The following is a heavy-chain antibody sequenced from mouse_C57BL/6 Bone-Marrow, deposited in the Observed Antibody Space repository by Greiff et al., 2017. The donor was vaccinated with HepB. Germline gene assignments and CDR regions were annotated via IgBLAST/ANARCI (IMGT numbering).Heavy chain of an antibody. J-gene: IGHJ1*03. Sequence: QVQLKQPGAELVKPGASVKLSCKASGYTFTSYWMHWVKQRPGQGLEWIGMIHPNSGSTNYNEKFKSKATLTVDKSSSTAYMQLSSLTSEDSAVYYCARGCYGSSYWYFDVWGTGTTVTVSS. D-gene: IGHD1-1*01. CDR3: ARGCYGSSYWYFDV. CDR1: GYTFTSYW. CDR2: IHPNSGST. V-gene: IGHV1-64*01.